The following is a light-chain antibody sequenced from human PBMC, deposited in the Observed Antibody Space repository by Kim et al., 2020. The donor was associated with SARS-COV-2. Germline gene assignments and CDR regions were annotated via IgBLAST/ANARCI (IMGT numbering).Light chain of an antibody. J-gene: IGLJ2*01. CDR3: QSYDSSLSGSMV. V-gene: IGLV1-40*01. CDR1: SSNIGADYD. CDR2: GNS. Sequence: VTISGTGSSSNIGADYDVHWYQRLPGTAPKLLIYGNSNRPSGVPDRFSGSKSGTSASLAITGLQAEDEADYYCQSYDSSLSGSMVFGGGTKVTVL.